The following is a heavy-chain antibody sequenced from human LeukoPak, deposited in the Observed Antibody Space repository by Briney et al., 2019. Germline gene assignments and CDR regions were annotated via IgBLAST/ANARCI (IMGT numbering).Heavy chain of an antibody. D-gene: IGHD2-8*01. CDR2: INPNSGGT. Sequence: ASVKVSCKASGYTFTGYYMHWVRQAPGQGLEWMGWINPNSGGTNYAQKFQGRVTMTRDTSISTTYMELSRLRSDDTAVYYCARDFAKYCSNGVCYPDDYWGQGTLVTVSS. V-gene: IGHV1-2*02. CDR1: GYTFTGYY. CDR3: ARDFAKYCSNGVCYPDDY. J-gene: IGHJ4*02.